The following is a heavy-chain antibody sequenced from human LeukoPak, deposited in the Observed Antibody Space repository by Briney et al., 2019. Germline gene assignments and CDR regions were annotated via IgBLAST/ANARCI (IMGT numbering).Heavy chain of an antibody. V-gene: IGHV4-39*07. CDR1: GGSISSSSYY. Sequence: SETLSLTCTVSGGSISSSSYYWGWIRQPPGKGLEWIGSIYYSGSTYYNPSLKSRVTISVDTSKNQFSLKLSSVTAADTAVYYCARAGTTVTTHYYYYYMDVWGKGTTVTISS. CDR3: ARAGTTVTTHYYYYYMDV. CDR2: IYYSGST. D-gene: IGHD4-17*01. J-gene: IGHJ6*03.